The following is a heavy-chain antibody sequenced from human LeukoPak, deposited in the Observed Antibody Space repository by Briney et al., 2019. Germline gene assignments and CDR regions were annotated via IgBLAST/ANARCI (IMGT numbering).Heavy chain of an antibody. CDR1: GFTFSTYA. CDR3: AKLRSGGPAAGNY. J-gene: IGHJ4*02. V-gene: IGHV3-23*01. Sequence: TGGSLRLACAASGFTFSTYAMSWVRQAPGKGLDWVSTISGSDDSTYYADSVRGRFTISRDNSKNTVYLQMNSLRAEDTAVYYCAKLRSGGPAAGNYWGQGTLVTVSS. CDR2: ISGSDDST. D-gene: IGHD6-13*01.